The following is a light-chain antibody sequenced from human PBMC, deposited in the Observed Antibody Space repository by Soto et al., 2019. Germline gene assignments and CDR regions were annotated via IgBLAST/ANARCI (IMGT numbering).Light chain of an antibody. Sequence: EIVMTQSTATRSVSPGERATISCRVSQSVSSNLAWYQQKPGQAPRLFIYGASTRATGIPARFSGSGSGTEFTLTISSLQSEDFAVYYCQQYNNWPAITFGQGTRLEIK. CDR3: QQYNNWPAIT. CDR1: QSVSSN. V-gene: IGKV3D-15*01. CDR2: GAS. J-gene: IGKJ5*01.